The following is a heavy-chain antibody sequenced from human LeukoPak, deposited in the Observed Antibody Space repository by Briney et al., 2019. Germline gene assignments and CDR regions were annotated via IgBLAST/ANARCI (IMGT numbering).Heavy chain of an antibody. CDR2: ISLNSGRNI. D-gene: IGHD1-26*01. Sequence: GGSLRLSCAASGFTFSDYYMSWIRQAPGKGLEWVSYISLNSGRNIYYAQSVKGRFTISRDNAKNSLYLQMNSLRAEDTAIYYCVRDRGTYRPIDYWGQGTLVTVSS. V-gene: IGHV3-11*01. CDR1: GFTFSDYY. CDR3: VRDRGTYRPIDY. J-gene: IGHJ4*02.